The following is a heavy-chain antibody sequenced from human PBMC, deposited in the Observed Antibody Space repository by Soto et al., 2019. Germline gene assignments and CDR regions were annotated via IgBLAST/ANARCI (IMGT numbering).Heavy chain of an antibody. CDR1: GFTFSSCD. Sequence: QVQLVESGGGVVQPGRSLSLSCSASGFTFSSCDMHWVRQAPGKGLEWVAVISKDGGKKIYADSVKGRFNISRDNSKNTLYLQMKGLGAEDTAVYYCARDWGEWLAPVVDVWGQGTTVTVSS. V-gene: IGHV3-30*03. J-gene: IGHJ6*02. CDR3: ARDWGEWLAPVVDV. D-gene: IGHD6-19*01. CDR2: ISKDGGKK.